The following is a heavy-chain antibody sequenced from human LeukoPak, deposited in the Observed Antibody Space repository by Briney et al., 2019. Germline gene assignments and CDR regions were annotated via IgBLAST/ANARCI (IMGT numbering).Heavy chain of an antibody. CDR3: VRPGQSSWWVYFDY. D-gene: IGHD2-15*01. Sequence: SETLSLTCNVSGGAFSTYHWTWIRQPPGKGLEWIGYNHPSGTTNYNPSLKSRVTMSVDTSKNQFSLRLSSVTAADTAVYYCVRPGQSSWWVYFDYWGQGTVVTVSS. CDR1: GGAFSTYH. CDR2: NHPSGTT. J-gene: IGHJ4*02. V-gene: IGHV4-4*09.